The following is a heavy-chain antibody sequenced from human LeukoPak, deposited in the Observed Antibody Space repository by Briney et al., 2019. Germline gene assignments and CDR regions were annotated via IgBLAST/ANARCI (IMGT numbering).Heavy chain of an antibody. D-gene: IGHD1-26*01. J-gene: IGHJ4*01. CDR3: ARDSGSYLQPTDF. Sequence: PGGSLRLSCAASGFTFSTYAMSWVRQAPGKGLEGVSSVGLSGDRTYYADSVKGRFTVSRDNSKNTVYLQMNSLRVDDTALYHCARDSGSYLQPTDFWGHGTLVTVSS. V-gene: IGHV3-23*01. CDR1: GFTFSTYA. CDR2: VGLSGDRT.